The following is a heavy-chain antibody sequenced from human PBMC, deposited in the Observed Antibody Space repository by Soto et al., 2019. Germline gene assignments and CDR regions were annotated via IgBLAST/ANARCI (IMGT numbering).Heavy chain of an antibody. Sequence: GGSLRLSCTASGCPFGDYAMSWFRQAPGKGLEWVGFIRSKAYGGTTEYAASVKGRFTISRDDSKSIAYLQMNSLKTEDTAVYYCTRYCTNGVYYPPGHWGQGTTVTVSS. CDR2: IRSKAYGGTT. CDR3: TRYCTNGVYYPPGH. J-gene: IGHJ6*02. D-gene: IGHD2-8*01. V-gene: IGHV3-49*03. CDR1: GCPFGDYA.